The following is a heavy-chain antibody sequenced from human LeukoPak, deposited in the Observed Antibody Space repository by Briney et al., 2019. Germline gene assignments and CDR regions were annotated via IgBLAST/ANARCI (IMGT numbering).Heavy chain of an antibody. V-gene: IGHV4-4*02. CDR3: ARQTGSGLFILP. CDR1: GGSISSSNW. Sequence: SETLSLTCVVSGGSISSSNWWSWVRPPPEKGLEWIGEIYHSGSTNYNPSLKSRVTISVDKSKNQFSLKLSSVTAADTAVYYCARQTGSGLFILPGGQGTLVTVSS. D-gene: IGHD3/OR15-3a*01. CDR2: IYHSGST. J-gene: IGHJ4*02.